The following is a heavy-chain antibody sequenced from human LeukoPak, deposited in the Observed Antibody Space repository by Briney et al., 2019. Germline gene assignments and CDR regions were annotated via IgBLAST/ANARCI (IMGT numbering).Heavy chain of an antibody. J-gene: IGHJ3*02. CDR3: VKTMMTFGGVIRTDAFDI. Sequence: PGGSLRLSCSASGFTFSRYAMHWVRQAPGKGLEYVSGINNNGGSTYYSDSVKARLTISRDNSKNTLFLQMASLGAEDTAVYYCVKTMMTFGGVIRTDAFDIWGQGTMVTVSS. D-gene: IGHD3-16*01. CDR1: GFTFSRYA. CDR2: INNNGGST. V-gene: IGHV3-64D*06.